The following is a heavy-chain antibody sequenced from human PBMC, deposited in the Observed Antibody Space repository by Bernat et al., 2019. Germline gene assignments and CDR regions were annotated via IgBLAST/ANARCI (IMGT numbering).Heavy chain of an antibody. CDR1: GYTFTVHY. D-gene: IGHD6-13*01. V-gene: IGHV1-2*02. J-gene: IGHJ3*02. CDR2: INPNSGGT. CDR3: ARDIAAAGPAGEI. Sequence: QVQLVQSGAEAKKPGASVTVSCKASGYTFTVHYMHWVRQAPGQGLEWMGWINPNSGGTNYAQELQGRVTMTLDTSISTAYMELSSLRSDDTAVYYCARDIAAAGPAGEIWGQGTMVTVSS.